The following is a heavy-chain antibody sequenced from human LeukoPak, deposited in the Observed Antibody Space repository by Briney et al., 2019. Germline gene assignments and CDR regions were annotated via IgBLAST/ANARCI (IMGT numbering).Heavy chain of an antibody. D-gene: IGHD6-13*01. Sequence: PSETLSLTCTVSGGSISSYYWSWIRQPPGKGLEWIGYIYYSGSTNYNPSLKSRVTISVDTSKNQFSLKLSSVTAAGTAVYYCARASLGSSWYVGRWGQGTLVTVSS. CDR3: ARASLGSSWYVGR. CDR2: IYYSGST. CDR1: GGSISSYY. V-gene: IGHV4-59*01. J-gene: IGHJ4*02.